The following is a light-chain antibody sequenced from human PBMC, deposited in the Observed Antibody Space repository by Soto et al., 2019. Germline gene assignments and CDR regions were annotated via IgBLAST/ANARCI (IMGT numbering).Light chain of an antibody. Sequence: IVLTQSPGTLSLSPGERATLSCRASQSVSRSYLAWYQQKPGQARRLLIYGASTRATGIPARFSGSGSGTEFTLTISRMEPEDFAVYYCQPYGSSGTFGQGTRLEIK. CDR3: QPYGSSGT. CDR1: QSVSRSY. V-gene: IGKV3-20*01. J-gene: IGKJ5*01. CDR2: GAS.